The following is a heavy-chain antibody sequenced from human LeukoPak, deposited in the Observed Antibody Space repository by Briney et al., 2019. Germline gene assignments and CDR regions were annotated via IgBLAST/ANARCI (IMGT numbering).Heavy chain of an antibody. CDR2: MNPNNGKT. CDR3: VRGHVSGGGLYYFNS. CDR1: GYISTSLD. Sequence: GASVKVSCKASGYISTSLDINWVRQAPGQGLEWMGWMNPNNGKTAYAQKFQGRVTITRNTAITTAYMELSSLRSDDTAVYYCVRGHVSGGGLYYFNSWGQGTLVTVSS. V-gene: IGHV1-8*03. J-gene: IGHJ4*02. D-gene: IGHD2-8*02.